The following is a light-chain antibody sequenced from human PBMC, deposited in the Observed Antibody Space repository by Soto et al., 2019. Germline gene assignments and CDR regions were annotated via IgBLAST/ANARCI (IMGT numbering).Light chain of an antibody. CDR3: QQYNNWPLT. J-gene: IGKJ4*01. V-gene: IGKV3-15*01. CDR1: QSVSSK. Sequence: EIVMKQSPATLSVSPGERATLSCRASQSVSSKLSCYQQKPGQAPRLLIYGASTRATGIPARFSGSGSGTEFTLTISSLQSEDFAVYYCQQYNNWPLTFGGGIKVDIK. CDR2: GAS.